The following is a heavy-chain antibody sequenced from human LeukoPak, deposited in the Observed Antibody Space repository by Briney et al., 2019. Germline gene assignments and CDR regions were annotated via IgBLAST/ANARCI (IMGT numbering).Heavy chain of an antibody. V-gene: IGHV3-73*01. J-gene: IGHJ4*02. D-gene: IGHD2-15*01. Sequence: PGGSLRPSCAASGFIFSDSHMHWVRQASGKGLEWVGHVRSKADNYAAAYAASVKGRFTISRDDSKNTAYLQMNSLGTEDTAVYYCSRQVASVHDYWGQGILVTVSS. CDR1: GFIFSDSH. CDR2: VRSKADNYAA. CDR3: SRQVASVHDY.